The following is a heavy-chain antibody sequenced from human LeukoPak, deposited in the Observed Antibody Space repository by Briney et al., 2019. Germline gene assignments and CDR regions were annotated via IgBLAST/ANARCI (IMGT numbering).Heavy chain of an antibody. CDR2: IDTTTGNP. CDR1: GYPFSAHS. J-gene: IGHJ4*02. D-gene: IGHD3-10*01. CDR3: VRGTPTPGMDY. Sequence: ASVKVSCKASGYPFSAHSLNWVRQAPGQGLEWMGNIDTTTGNPRYAQDFTGRFVFSLDTSVSTAYLQITSLKADDTAAYYCVRGTPTPGMDYWGQGTQVTVSS. V-gene: IGHV7-4-1*02.